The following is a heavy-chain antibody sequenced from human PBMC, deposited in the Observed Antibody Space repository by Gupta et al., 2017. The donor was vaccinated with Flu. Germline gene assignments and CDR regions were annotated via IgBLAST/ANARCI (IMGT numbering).Heavy chain of an antibody. CDR2: IYYSGST. J-gene: IGHJ4*02. D-gene: IGHD3-22*01. Sequence: QLQLQESGPGLVKPSETLSLTCTVSGGSISSRSYYWGWIRQPPVKGLEWIGSIYYSGSTYDNPSLKSRVTISVDTSKNQFSLKLSSVTAADTAVYYCARLLYDRSGYYYFDYWGQGTLVTVSS. CDR3: ARLLYDRSGYYYFDY. V-gene: IGHV4-39*01. CDR1: GGSISSRSYY.